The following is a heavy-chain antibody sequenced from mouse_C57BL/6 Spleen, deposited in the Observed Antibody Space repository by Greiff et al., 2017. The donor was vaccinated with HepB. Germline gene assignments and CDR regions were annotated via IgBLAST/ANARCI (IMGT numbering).Heavy chain of an antibody. CDR3: ADVSAY. V-gene: IGHV5-6*01. Sequence: EVKVVESGGDLVKPGGSLKLSCAASGFTFSSYGMSWVRQTPDKRLEWVATISSGGSYTYYPDSVKGRFTISRDNAKNTLYLQMSSLKSEDTAMYYCADVSAYWGQGTLVTVSA. CDR2: ISSGGSYT. D-gene: IGHD6-2*01. CDR1: GFTFSSYG. J-gene: IGHJ3*01.